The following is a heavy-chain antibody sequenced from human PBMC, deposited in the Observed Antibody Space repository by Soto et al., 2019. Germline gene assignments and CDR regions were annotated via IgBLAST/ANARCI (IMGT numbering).Heavy chain of an antibody. Sequence: QVQLVQSGAEVKKPGASVKVSCKASGYTFTSYDINWVRQATGQGLEYLGWMNPNSGNTGYVKKFQGRVTMTRDTSMSTANMERSSLRSECTAGYYCARGINYVDYSRWFDPWGPGTLVTVSS. J-gene: IGHJ5*02. CDR2: MNPNSGNT. CDR1: GYTFTSYD. D-gene: IGHD4-17*01. CDR3: ARGINYVDYSRWFDP. V-gene: IGHV1-8*01.